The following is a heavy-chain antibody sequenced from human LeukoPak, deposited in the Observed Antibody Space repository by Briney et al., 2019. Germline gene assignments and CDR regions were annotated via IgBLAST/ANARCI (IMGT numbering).Heavy chain of an antibody. CDR1: GYTLTGYY. J-gene: IGHJ4*02. Sequence: ASVKVSCEASGYTLTGYYMHWVRQAPGQGLEWMGWISPDSGGTKYAQKFQGRVTMTRDTSISTAYMELSRLRSDDTAVYYCARGSSSSWYKYFFDYWGQGTPVTVSS. D-gene: IGHD6-13*01. CDR3: ARGSSSSWYKYFFDY. V-gene: IGHV1-2*02. CDR2: ISPDSGGT.